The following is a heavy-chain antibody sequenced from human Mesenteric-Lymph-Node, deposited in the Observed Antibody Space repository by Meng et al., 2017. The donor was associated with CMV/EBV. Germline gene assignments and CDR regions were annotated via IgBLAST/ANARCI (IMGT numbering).Heavy chain of an antibody. D-gene: IGHD4-11*01. Sequence: SETLSLTCAVYGGSFSGHYWSWVRQSPGKGLEWIGSMYHSGSTYYSPSLKSRVTISVDTSKNQFSLKLSSVTAADTAVYYCARGFPRGDYTANRPSDTGFDYWGQGTLVTVSS. V-gene: IGHV4-34*01. J-gene: IGHJ4*02. CDR1: GGSFSGHY. CDR2: MYHSGST. CDR3: ARGFPRGDYTANRPSDTGFDY.